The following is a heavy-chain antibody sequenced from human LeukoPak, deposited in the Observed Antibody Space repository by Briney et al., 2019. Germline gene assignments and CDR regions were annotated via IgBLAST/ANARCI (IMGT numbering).Heavy chain of an antibody. Sequence: SVKVSCKASGGTFSSYAISWVRQAPGQGLEWMGGIIPIFGTANYAQKFQGRVTITADKSTSTAYMELSSLRSEDTAVYYCARYCSGGSCYMLRAFDIWGQGTMVTVSS. CDR1: GGTFSSYA. CDR3: ARYCSGGSCYMLRAFDI. J-gene: IGHJ3*02. D-gene: IGHD2-15*01. V-gene: IGHV1-69*06. CDR2: IIPIFGTA.